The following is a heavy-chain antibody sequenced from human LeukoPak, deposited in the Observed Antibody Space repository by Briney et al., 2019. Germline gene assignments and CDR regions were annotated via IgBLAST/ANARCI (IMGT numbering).Heavy chain of an antibody. Sequence: GGSLRLSCAASGFTFSSYAMSWVRQAPGKGLEWVSAFSGSGGDTYYADSVEGRFTISRDNAKNSLYLQMNGLRGEDTAVYYRARDFPPLYYDILTGYFDYWGQGTLVTVSS. CDR3: ARDFPPLYYDILTGYFDY. CDR1: GFTFSSYA. V-gene: IGHV3-23*01. D-gene: IGHD3-9*01. CDR2: FSGSGGDT. J-gene: IGHJ4*02.